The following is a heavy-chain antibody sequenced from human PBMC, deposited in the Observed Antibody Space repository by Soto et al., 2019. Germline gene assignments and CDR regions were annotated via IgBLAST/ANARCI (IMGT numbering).Heavy chain of an antibody. V-gene: IGHV1-3*01. CDR2: INAGNGNT. CDR1: GYTFTSYA. Sequence: ASVKVSCKASGYTFTSYAMHWVRQAPGQRLEWMGWINAGNGNTKYSQKFQGRVTITRGTSASTAYMELSSLRSEDTAVYYCARGLGDDSSGYYSDCWGQGTLVTVSS. CDR3: ARGLGDDSSGYYSDC. J-gene: IGHJ4*02. D-gene: IGHD3-22*01.